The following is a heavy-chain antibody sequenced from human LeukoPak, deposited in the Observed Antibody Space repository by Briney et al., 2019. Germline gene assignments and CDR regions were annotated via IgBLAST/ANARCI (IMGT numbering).Heavy chain of an antibody. CDR2: IYHSGST. CDR1: GYSISSGYY. Sequence: SETLSLTCAVSGYSISSGYYWGWIRQPPGKGLEWIGSIYHSGSTYYNPSLKSRVTISVDTSKNQFSLKLSSVTAADTAVYYCARSLQWLVRGGPSWFDSWGQGTLVTVSS. D-gene: IGHD6-19*01. CDR3: ARSLQWLVRGGPSWFDS. V-gene: IGHV4-38-2*01. J-gene: IGHJ5*01.